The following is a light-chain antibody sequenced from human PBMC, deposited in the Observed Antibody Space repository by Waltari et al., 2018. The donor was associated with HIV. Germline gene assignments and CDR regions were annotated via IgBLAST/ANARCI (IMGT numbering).Light chain of an antibody. CDR3: SSFTSNSTLV. CDR1: SSDVGGYNY. V-gene: IGLV2-14*01. CDR2: EVS. J-gene: IGLJ1*01. Sequence: QSALTQPASVSGSSGQSITISCPGTSSDVGGYNYVSWYQPLPRKAPKLMIYEVSNRPSGVSNRFSGSKSGNTASLTISGLQAEDEADYYCSSFTSNSTLVFGTGTKVTVL.